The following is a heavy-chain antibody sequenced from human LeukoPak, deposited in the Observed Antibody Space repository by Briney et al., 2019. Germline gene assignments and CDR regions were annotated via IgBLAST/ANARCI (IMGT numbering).Heavy chain of an antibody. D-gene: IGHD6-19*01. V-gene: IGHV1-18*01. J-gene: IGHJ4*02. CDR1: GYTFTSYG. Sequence: ASVKVSCKASGYTFTSYGISWVRQAPGQGLEWMGWISAYNGNTNYAQKLQGRVTMTTDTSTSTAYMELRGLRSDDTAVYYCARDGVGSSGWYTLDYWGQGTLVTVSS. CDR2: ISAYNGNT. CDR3: ARDGVGSSGWYTLDY.